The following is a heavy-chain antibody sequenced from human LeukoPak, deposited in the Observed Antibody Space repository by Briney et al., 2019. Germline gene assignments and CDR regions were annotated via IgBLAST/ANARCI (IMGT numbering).Heavy chain of an antibody. CDR1: GGSISSSGYY. V-gene: IGHV4-39*01. Sequence: SETLSLTCTVSGGSISSSGYYWGWIRLPPGRGLRWNGSIYYNGNTYYNPSLKSRLTISVDTSKNQFSPKLSSVTAADTAVYYCARHCSGGSCYTVLDYWGQGTRVTVSS. CDR2: IYYNGNT. CDR3: ARHCSGGSCYTVLDY. D-gene: IGHD2-15*01. J-gene: IGHJ4*02.